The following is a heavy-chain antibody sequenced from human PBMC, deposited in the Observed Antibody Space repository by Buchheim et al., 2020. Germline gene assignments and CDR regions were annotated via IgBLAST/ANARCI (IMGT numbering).Heavy chain of an antibody. CDR3: AKAVEYGGNSYYYYGMDV. J-gene: IGHJ6*02. V-gene: IGHV3-23*01. CDR1: GFTFRKYA. Sequence: EVQLWESGGGLARPGGSLRLSCTASGFTFRKYAMSWVRQAPGKGLEWVSAISVGGGSTYYADSVKGRFTISRDNSQNTLFLQMSSLRVDDTAVYYCAKAVEYGGNSYYYYGMDVWGQGTT. D-gene: IGHD4-23*01. CDR2: ISVGGGST.